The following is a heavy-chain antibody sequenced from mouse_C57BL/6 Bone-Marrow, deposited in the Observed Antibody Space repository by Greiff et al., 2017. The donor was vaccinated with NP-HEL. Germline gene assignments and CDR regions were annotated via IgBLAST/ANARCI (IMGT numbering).Heavy chain of an antibody. CDR3: EREGRGYSNYAWFAY. CDR1: GYTFTSYW. J-gene: IGHJ3*01. D-gene: IGHD2-5*01. V-gene: IGHV1-64*01. Sequence: QVQLKQPGAELVKPGASVKLSCKASGYTFTSYWMHWVKQRPGQGLEWIGMIHPNSGSTNYNEKFKSKATLTVDKSSSTAYRQLSSLTSEDSAVYYCEREGRGYSNYAWFAYWGQGTLVTVSA. CDR2: IHPNSGST.